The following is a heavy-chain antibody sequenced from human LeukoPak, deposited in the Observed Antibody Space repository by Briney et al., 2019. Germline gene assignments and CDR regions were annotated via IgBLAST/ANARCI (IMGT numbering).Heavy chain of an antibody. Sequence: GGSLRLSCAASGFTFSSYAMSWVRQAPGKGLEWVSAISGSGGSTYYADSVKGRFTISRDNSKNTLYPQMNSLRAEDTAVYYCATRIMITFGGVIVEGPFDYWGQGTLVTVSS. J-gene: IGHJ4*02. CDR1: GFTFSSYA. CDR2: ISGSGGST. V-gene: IGHV3-23*01. D-gene: IGHD3-16*02. CDR3: ATRIMITFGGVIVEGPFDY.